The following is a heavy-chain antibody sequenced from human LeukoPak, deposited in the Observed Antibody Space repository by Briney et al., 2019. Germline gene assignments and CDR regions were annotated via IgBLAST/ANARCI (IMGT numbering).Heavy chain of an antibody. Sequence: ASVKVSCKASGGTFSSYAISWVRQAPGQGLEWMGGIIPIFGTANYAQKFQGRVTITADKSTSTAYMELSSLRSEDTAVYYCASHALHTAKYLDAFDIWGQGTMVTVSS. CDR3: ASHALHTAKYLDAFDI. V-gene: IGHV1-69*06. CDR2: IIPIFGTA. CDR1: GGTFSSYA. J-gene: IGHJ3*02. D-gene: IGHD5-18*01.